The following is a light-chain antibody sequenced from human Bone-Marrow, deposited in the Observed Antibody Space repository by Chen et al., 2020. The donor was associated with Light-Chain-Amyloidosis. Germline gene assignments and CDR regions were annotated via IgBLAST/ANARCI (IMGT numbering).Light chain of an antibody. CDR3: SVYTRTSTLS. CDR2: EVT. Sequence: HSALTQPASVSGSPGQSITISCTGTSSDVGGDNHVSWYQQHPDNAPTLLIYEVTNRPWWVRARVSGSRCVNTASLTIAWLQTEADAHYYCSVYTRTSTLSFGSGTRVTGL. J-gene: IGLJ1*01. CDR1: SSDVGGDNH. V-gene: IGLV2-14*01.